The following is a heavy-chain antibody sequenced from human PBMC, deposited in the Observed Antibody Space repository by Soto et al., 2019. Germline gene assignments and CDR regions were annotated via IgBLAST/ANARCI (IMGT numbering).Heavy chain of an antibody. CDR2: IRSKANSYAT. CDR3: TRVDFWSGKDAFDI. CDR1: GFTFSGSA. V-gene: IGHV3-73*01. Sequence: GGSLRLSCAASGFTFSGSAMHWVRQASGKGLEWVGRIRSKANSYATAYAASVKGRFTISRDDSKNTAYLQMNSLKTEDTAVYYCTRVDFWSGKDAFDIWGQGTMVTVSS. D-gene: IGHD3-3*01. J-gene: IGHJ3*02.